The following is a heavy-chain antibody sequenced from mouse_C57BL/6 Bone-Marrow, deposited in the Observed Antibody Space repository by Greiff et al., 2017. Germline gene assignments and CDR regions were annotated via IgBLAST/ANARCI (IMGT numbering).Heavy chain of an antibody. D-gene: IGHD2-12*01. Sequence: EVKLVESGGGLVKPGGSLKLSCAASGFTFSDYGMHWVRQAPEKGLEWVAYISSGSSTIYYADKVKGRFTFTRANAKNTLFLQMTSLRSEDTAMYYCAGILYLPAYWGQGTLVTVSA. J-gene: IGHJ3*01. CDR1: GFTFSDYG. CDR3: AGILYLPAY. V-gene: IGHV5-17*01. CDR2: ISSGSSTI.